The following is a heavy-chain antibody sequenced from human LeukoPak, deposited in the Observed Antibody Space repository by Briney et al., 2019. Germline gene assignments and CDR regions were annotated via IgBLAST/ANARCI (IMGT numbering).Heavy chain of an antibody. CDR1: GYTFTDSY. V-gene: IGHV1-2*02. D-gene: IGHD1-26*01. Sequence: GASVKVSCKASGYTFTDSYIHWVRQAPGQGLEWMGWIFPKSGATNYAQKFQVRVTMTRDTSISTAYMELSRLRYDDTAVYYCASSQVGATLRDWGQGALVTVSS. CDR2: IFPKSGAT. CDR3: ASSQVGATLRD. J-gene: IGHJ4*02.